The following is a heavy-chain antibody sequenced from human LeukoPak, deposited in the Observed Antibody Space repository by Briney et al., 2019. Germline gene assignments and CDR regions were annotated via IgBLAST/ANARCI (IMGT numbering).Heavy chain of an antibody. CDR3: AKDRYGDYEAPFHYYMDA. CDR1: GYIFTTYY. J-gene: IGHJ6*03. Sequence: ASVKVSCKASGYIFTTYYMHWLRQAPGQGPEWMGIINPRGGSTDYAQKLQGRVTITRDTSIDTAYMQLSRLRSDDTAVYYCAKDRYGDYEAPFHYYMDAWGRGTTVTVSS. V-gene: IGHV1-46*01. CDR2: INPRGGST. D-gene: IGHD5-12*01.